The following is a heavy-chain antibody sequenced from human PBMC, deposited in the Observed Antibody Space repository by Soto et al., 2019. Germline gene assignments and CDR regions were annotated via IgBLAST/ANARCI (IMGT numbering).Heavy chain of an antibody. Sequence: ASVKVSCKASGYTFTGYYMHWVRQAPGQGLEWMGWINPNSGGTNYAQKFQGRVTMTRDTSISTAYMELSRLRSDDTAVYYCARAPYCSGGSCYSGYWGQGTLVTVSS. CDR3: ARAPYCSGGSCYSGY. CDR1: GYTFTGYY. V-gene: IGHV1-2*02. CDR2: INPNSGGT. D-gene: IGHD2-15*01. J-gene: IGHJ4*02.